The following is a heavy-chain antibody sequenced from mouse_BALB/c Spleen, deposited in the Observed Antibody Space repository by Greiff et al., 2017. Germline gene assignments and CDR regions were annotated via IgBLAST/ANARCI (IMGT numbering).Heavy chain of an antibody. V-gene: IGHV5-9-4*01. D-gene: IGHD2-3*01. CDR1: GFTFSSYA. J-gene: IGHJ3*01. CDR3: ATYYDGLFPS. Sequence: EVMLVESGGGLVKPGGSLKLSCAASGFTFSSYAMSWVRQSPEKRLEWVAEISSGGSYIYYPDTVTGRFTISRDNAKNTLYLEMSSLRSEDTAMYYCATYYDGLFPSWGQGTLVTVSA. CDR2: ISSGGSYI.